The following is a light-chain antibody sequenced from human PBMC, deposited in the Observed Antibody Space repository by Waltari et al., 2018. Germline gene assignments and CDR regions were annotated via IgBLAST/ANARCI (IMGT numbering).Light chain of an antibody. J-gene: IGKJ2*01. CDR1: QSVSSN. CDR2: GAS. CDR3: QQYKNWPPMYT. V-gene: IGKV3-15*01. Sequence: EIVMTQSPPTLSVSPGERPTLSCRASQSVSSNLAWYQHKPGQAPRLLIYGASTRATGIPARFSGSGSGTEFTLTISSLQSEDFAVYYCQQYKNWPPMYTFGQGTKLEIK.